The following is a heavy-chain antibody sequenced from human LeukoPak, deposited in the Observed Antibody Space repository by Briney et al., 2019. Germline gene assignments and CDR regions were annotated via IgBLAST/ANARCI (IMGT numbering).Heavy chain of an antibody. Sequence: GGSLRLSCAASGFSFSTSWMSWVRQAPGKGLEWVANMNPDGSEKNYVDSVKGRFTITRDNAKNSLYLQMNGMRAEDTAVYYCARDPTYGSGAWGQGTLVTVSS. CDR2: MNPDGSEK. V-gene: IGHV3-7*05. CDR1: GFSFSTSW. D-gene: IGHD2-15*01. CDR3: ARDPTYGSGA. J-gene: IGHJ5*02.